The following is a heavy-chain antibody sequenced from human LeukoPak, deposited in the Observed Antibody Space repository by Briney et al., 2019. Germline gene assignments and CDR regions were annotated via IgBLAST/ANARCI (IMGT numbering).Heavy chain of an antibody. V-gene: IGHV3-11*01. CDR3: VKDFDGSGPGH. D-gene: IGHD4-23*01. Sequence: GGSLRLSCATSGFTFTDYYMSWVRQAPGKGLEWVSYISNTGRNTYDAESVKGRFTISRDNARKLLYLQMNSLRVEDTAMYYCVKDFDGSGPGHWGQGTLVTVSS. CDR1: GFTFTDYY. CDR2: ISNTGRNT. J-gene: IGHJ4*02.